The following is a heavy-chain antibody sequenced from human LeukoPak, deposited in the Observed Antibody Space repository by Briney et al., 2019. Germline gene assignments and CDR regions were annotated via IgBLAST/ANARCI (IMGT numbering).Heavy chain of an antibody. CDR3: ASLYYFDSSGYYYGKADI. D-gene: IGHD3-22*01. CDR1: GGSISSGGYY. V-gene: IGHV4-31*03. J-gene: IGHJ3*02. Sequence: SETLSLTCTVSGGSISSGGYYWSWIRQLPGKGLECIGFIYYSGSTFYNPSLKSRVTISIDTSKNQFSLKLSSVTAADTAVYYCASLYYFDSSGYYYGKADIWGQGIIVTVSS. CDR2: IYYSGST.